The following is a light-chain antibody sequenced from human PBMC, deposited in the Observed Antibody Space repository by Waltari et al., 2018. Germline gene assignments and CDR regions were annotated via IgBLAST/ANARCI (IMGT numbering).Light chain of an antibody. CDR1: SSDIGYYIY. CDR2: DVS. V-gene: IGLV2-14*03. CDR3: SSYTTSSTVV. Sequence: QSALTQPASVSGSPGQSITISCTGTSSDIGYYIYVSWYQQHPGKAPKLMIYDVSNRTSGVSNRFSGSKSGNTAALTISGLQAEDEAYYYCSSYTTSSTVVFGGGTKLTVL. J-gene: IGLJ2*01.